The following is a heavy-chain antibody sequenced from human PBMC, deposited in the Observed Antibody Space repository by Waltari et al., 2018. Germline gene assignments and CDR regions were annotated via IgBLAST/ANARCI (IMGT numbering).Heavy chain of an antibody. CDR1: GDSITSGGYY. CDR2: IYYSGTT. J-gene: IGHJ5*02. Sequence: QVQLQESGPRLVKPSLTLSLTCTVSGDSITSGGYYWSWIRQHPGKGLEWIGYIYYSGTTYYNPSLKSRVTRSIDRSKNQFYLNLTSVTVADTAVYYCAREAYSYGPWGQGTLVTVSS. CDR3: AREAYSYGP. D-gene: IGHD5-18*01. V-gene: IGHV4-31*03.